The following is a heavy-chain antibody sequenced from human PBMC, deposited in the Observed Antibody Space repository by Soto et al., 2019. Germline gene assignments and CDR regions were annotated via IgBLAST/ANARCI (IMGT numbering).Heavy chain of an antibody. CDR1: GFTFSSYA. CDR3: AKDLLVVPAARDAYYYDGMDV. D-gene: IGHD2-2*01. Sequence: EVQLLESGGGLVQPGGSLRLSCAASGFTFSSYAMSWVRQAPGKGLEWVSAISGSGGSTYYADSVKGRFTISRDNSKNTLYLQMNSLRAEDTAVYYCAKDLLVVPAARDAYYYDGMDVWGQGTTVTVSS. V-gene: IGHV3-23*01. CDR2: ISGSGGST. J-gene: IGHJ6*02.